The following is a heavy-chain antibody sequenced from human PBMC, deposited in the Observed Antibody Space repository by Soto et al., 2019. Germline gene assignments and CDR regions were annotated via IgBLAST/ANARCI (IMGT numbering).Heavy chain of an antibody. CDR1: GYPFTSYG. J-gene: IGHJ6*02. Sequence: QVHLVQSGAEVKKPGASVKVSCKTSGYPFTSYGIGWVRQAPGQGLEWMAWISPYNGNTYYAQKFQGRVTLTTDTPRRTVTRERRSLKSNDTAGNYWPRNQSSNRNYYSGIDAWAKGPRSPFP. CDR2: ISPYNGNT. D-gene: IGHD1-1*01. CDR3: PRNQSSNRNYYSGIDA. V-gene: IGHV1-18*01.